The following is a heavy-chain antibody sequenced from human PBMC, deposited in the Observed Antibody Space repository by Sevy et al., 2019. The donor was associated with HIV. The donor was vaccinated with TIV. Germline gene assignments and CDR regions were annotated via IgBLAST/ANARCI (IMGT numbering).Heavy chain of an antibody. Sequence: GGSLRLSCTASGFTLSDYYMSWIRQAPGKGLQWISYISGSDDSGGDDTIYYADSVKGRFTISRDNAKNSLYLQMSSLGADDTAVYYCARGGGYYISGSLWGQGTLVTVSS. V-gene: IGHV3-11*01. CDR2: ISGSDDSGGDDTI. J-gene: IGHJ4*02. CDR3: ARGGGYYISGSL. CDR1: GFTLSDYY. D-gene: IGHD3-10*01.